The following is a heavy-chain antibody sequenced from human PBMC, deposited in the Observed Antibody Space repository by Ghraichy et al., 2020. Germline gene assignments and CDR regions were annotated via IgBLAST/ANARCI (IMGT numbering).Heavy chain of an antibody. CDR2: NYYSGNN. CDR1: GGSIISGDYC. Sequence: SETLSLTCTVSGGSIISGDYCWSWVRQGPGKGLVWIGYNYYSGNNYYSPSIKSRLTISVDTTKNQFSLKLNSVTAADTAVYFCARERVIWSGAHRGMAVWGQGTTVAVAS. J-gene: IGHJ6*02. V-gene: IGHV4-30-4*01. CDR3: ARERVIWSGAHRGMAV. D-gene: IGHD3-3*01.